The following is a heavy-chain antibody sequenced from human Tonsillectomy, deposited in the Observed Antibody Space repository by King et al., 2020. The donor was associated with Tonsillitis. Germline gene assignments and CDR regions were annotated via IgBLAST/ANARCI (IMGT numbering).Heavy chain of an antibody. CDR3: NEWFCNGWFWNLLEDCFDP. J-gene: IGHJ5*02. CDR2: IKSKSDGGTI. D-gene: IGHD3-3*01. Sequence: VQLVESGGGLVKPGGSLRLSCAASGFTFSNAYMSWVRQTPGKGLEWVGRIKSKSDGGTIDYAAPVKGRFTISRDDSENTLYLQMDSLKTEDTALYYCNEWFCNGWFWNLLEDCFDPWGQGTLVTVSS. V-gene: IGHV3-15*01. CDR1: GFTFSNAY.